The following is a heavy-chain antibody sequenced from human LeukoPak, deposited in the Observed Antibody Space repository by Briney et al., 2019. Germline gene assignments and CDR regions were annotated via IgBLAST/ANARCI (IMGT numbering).Heavy chain of an antibody. CDR3: ATSRYGSGSYYPIDY. J-gene: IGHJ4*02. CDR2: INPKRGGT. V-gene: IGHV1-2*02. D-gene: IGHD3-10*01. CDR1: GYTFSAYY. Sequence: ASVKVSCKDSGYTFSAYYIHWVRGAPGQGLEWMGWINPKRGGTNTTQKFQGRVTMTRDTSISTTYMELSRLTSDDTAVYYCATSRYGSGSYYPIDYWGQGTLVTVSS.